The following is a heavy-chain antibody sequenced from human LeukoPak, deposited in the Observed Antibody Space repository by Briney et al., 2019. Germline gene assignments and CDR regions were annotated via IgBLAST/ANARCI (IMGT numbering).Heavy chain of an antibody. V-gene: IGHV1-18*01. CDR2: ISAYNGNT. J-gene: IGHJ5*02. CDR1: GYTFTSYG. D-gene: IGHD2-2*01. CDR3: ARDLDIVVVPAAISWFDP. Sequence: GASVKVSCKASGYTFTSYGISWVRQAPGQGLEWMGWISAYNGNTNYARKLQGRVTMTTDTSTSTAYMELRSLRSDDTAVYYCARDLDIVVVPAAISWFDPWGQGTLVTVSS.